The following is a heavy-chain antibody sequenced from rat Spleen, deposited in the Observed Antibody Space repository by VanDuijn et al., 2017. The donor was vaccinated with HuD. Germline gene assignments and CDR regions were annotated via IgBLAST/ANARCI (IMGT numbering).Heavy chain of an antibody. Sequence: EVRLQESGPGLVKPSQSLSLTCSVTGYSITSNFWGWIRKFPGNKMEWMRYIDYSGSTSYNPSLKSRVSITRDTSKNQFFLQLNSVTTEDTATYYCARHGYNSYFDYWGQGVMVTVSS. CDR2: IDYSGST. J-gene: IGHJ2*01. V-gene: IGHV3-1*01. CDR1: GYSITSNF. CDR3: ARHGYNSYFDY. D-gene: IGHD1-9*01.